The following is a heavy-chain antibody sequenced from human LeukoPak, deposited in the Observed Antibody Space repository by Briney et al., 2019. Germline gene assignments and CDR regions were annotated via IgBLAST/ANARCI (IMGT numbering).Heavy chain of an antibody. D-gene: IGHD4-17*01. CDR1: GFTFSSYA. CDR2: ISGSGGST. Sequence: GGSLRLSCAASGFTFSSYAMSWVRQAPGKGLEWVSAISGSGGSTYYADSVKGRFTISRDNSKNTLYLQMNSLRAENTAVYYCAKLYHDYGDGKPFDYWGPGTLVTVSS. J-gene: IGHJ4*02. V-gene: IGHV3-23*01. CDR3: AKLYHDYGDGKPFDY.